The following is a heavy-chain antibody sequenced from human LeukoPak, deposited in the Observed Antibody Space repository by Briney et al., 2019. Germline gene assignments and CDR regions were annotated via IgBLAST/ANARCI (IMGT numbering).Heavy chain of an antibody. V-gene: IGHV4-34*01. J-gene: IGHJ4*02. CDR1: GGSFSGFY. CDR2: INHSGST. Sequence: PSDTQSLTCAVCGGSFSGFYWSWIPQPPGREAEWIGEINHSGSTNYNPSLKSRVTISVDTSKNQFPLKLSSVTAADTAVYYCARGRPLRLIDYWGQGTLVTVSS. D-gene: IGHD6-25*01. CDR3: ARGRPLRLIDY.